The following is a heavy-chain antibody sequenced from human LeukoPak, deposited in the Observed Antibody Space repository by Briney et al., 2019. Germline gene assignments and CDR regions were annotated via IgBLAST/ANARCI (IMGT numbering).Heavy chain of an antibody. D-gene: IGHD4-23*01. J-gene: IGHJ4*02. V-gene: IGHV1-69*13. CDR2: IIPIFGTA. Sequence: ASVKVSCKASGGTFSSYAISWVRQAPGQGLEWMGGIIPIFGTANYAQKFQGRVTITADESTSTAYMELRSLSSDDTAIYYCARGEETTVITPFIYWGQGTLVTVSS. CDR3: ARGEETTVITPFIY. CDR1: GGTFSSYA.